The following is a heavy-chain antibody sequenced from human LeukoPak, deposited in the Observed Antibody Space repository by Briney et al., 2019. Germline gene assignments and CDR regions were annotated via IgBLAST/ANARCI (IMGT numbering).Heavy chain of an antibody. D-gene: IGHD3-22*01. CDR2: VYRSGST. Sequence: PSETLSLTCAVSGYSISSGYYWGWIRQPPGKGLEWIGSVYRSGSTYCNPSLKSRVAISVDTSKNQFSLKLSSVTAADTAVYYCARHGNYYDTSQSDPWGQGTLVTVSS. V-gene: IGHV4-38-2*01. J-gene: IGHJ5*02. CDR1: GYSISSGYY. CDR3: ARHGNYYDTSQSDP.